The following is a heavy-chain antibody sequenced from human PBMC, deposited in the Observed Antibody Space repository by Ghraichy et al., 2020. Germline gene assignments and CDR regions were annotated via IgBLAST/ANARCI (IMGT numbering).Heavy chain of an antibody. V-gene: IGHV3-30*10. D-gene: IGHD2-2*02. CDR1: GFTFGMWA. CDR2: ISYDGNHK. J-gene: IGHJ6*02. Sequence: GGSLRLSCAASGFTFGMWAIPWVRQAPGEALEWVAVISYDGNHKFYTDSVKGRFTISRDNSKNTVYLQMNSLRGEDTGVYFCARCSSNSCYSHGMDVWGQGTTVTVSS. CDR3: ARCSSNSCYSHGMDV.